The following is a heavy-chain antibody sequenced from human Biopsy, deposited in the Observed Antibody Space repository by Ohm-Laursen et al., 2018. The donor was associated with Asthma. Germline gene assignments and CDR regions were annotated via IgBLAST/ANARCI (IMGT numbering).Heavy chain of an antibody. J-gene: IGHJ4*02. CDR1: GGTFNTYV. V-gene: IGHV1-69*13. Sequence: SVKVSCKSLGGTFNTYVIGWVRQAPGQGLEWMGGINSVFGTTAYPQKFQDRVTITADDSTSTVYMELSSLRSEDTAVYYCARKAGSCISRTCSSLDFWGQGTLVTVSS. D-gene: IGHD2-2*01. CDR3: ARKAGSCISRTCSSLDF. CDR2: INSVFGTT.